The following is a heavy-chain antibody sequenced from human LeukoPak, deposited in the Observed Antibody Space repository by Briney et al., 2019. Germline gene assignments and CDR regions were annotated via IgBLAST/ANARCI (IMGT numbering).Heavy chain of an antibody. J-gene: IGHJ4*02. CDR1: GFTFSSYE. V-gene: IGHV3-48*03. D-gene: IGHD6-19*01. CDR2: ISSSGSTI. CDR3: ARDTSVSGTDFDY. Sequence: PGGSLRLSCAAPGFTFSSYEMNWVRQAPGKGLEWVSYISSSGSTIFYADSVKGRFTISRDNAKNSLYLQMNSLRAEDTAVYYCARDTSVSGTDFDYWGQGTLVTVSS.